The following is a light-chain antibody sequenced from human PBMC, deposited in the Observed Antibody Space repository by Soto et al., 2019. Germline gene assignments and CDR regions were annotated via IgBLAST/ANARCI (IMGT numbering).Light chain of an antibody. V-gene: IGKV3-15*01. J-gene: IGKJ2*01. CDR2: VAS. Sequence: EIVMTQSPGTLSLSPGERATLSCRASQSVSSNLAWYQQKPGQTPRLLIYVASTRATGIPARFSGSGSGTEFTLTISSLQSEDFAVYYCQQYNDWPHTFGQGTKLEIK. CDR1: QSVSSN. CDR3: QQYNDWPHT.